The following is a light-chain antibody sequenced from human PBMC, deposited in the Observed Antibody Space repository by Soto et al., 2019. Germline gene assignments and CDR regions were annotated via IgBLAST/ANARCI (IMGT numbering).Light chain of an antibody. CDR2: DAS. CDR3: QQRSNFLT. Sequence: EIVLTQSPATLSLSPGERATLSCRASQSVSSYLAWYQQKPGQAPRLLIYDASNRATRIPARFSGSGSGTDFTLTISSLDPEDFAVYYCQQRSNFLTFGQGTRLEIK. J-gene: IGKJ5*01. V-gene: IGKV3-11*01. CDR1: QSVSSY.